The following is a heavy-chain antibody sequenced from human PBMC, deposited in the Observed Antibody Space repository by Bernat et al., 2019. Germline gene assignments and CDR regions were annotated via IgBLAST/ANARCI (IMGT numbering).Heavy chain of an antibody. CDR1: GFTVSSNY. CDR2: IYSGGST. D-gene: IGHD2-15*01. Sequence: EVQLVESGGGLVQPGGSLRLSCAASGFTVSSNYMSWVRQAPGKGLEWVSVIYSGGSTYYADSVKGRFTISRDNSKNTLYLQMNSLGAEDTAVYYCARSGSGYDKQPGYCGGGSCFAFDYWGQGTLVTVSS. V-gene: IGHV3-66*01. J-gene: IGHJ4*02. CDR3: ARSGSGYDKQPGYCGGGSCFAFDY.